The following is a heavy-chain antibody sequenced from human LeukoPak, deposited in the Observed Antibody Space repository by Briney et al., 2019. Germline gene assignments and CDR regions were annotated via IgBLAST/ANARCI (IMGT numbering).Heavy chain of an antibody. CDR3: ARGSRYDYVWGSYRQPYGIYYFDY. CDR1: GGSFSGYY. D-gene: IGHD3-16*02. CDR2: INHSGST. V-gene: IGHV4-34*01. Sequence: NPSETLSLTCAVYGGSFSGYYWSWIRQPPGKGLEWIGEINHSGSTNYNPSLKSRVTISVDTSKNQFSLKLSSVTAADTAVYYCARGSRYDYVWGSYRQPYGIYYFDYWGQGTLVTVSS. J-gene: IGHJ4*02.